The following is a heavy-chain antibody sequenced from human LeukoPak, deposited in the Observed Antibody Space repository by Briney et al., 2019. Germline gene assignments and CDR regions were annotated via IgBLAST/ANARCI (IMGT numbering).Heavy chain of an antibody. CDR1: GFTFSSYY. V-gene: IGHV3-21*04. D-gene: IGHD2-2*01. Sequence: GGSLRLSCAASGFTFSSYYMNWVRQAPGKGLEWVSSISSSSGYIYYAASVKGRFTISRDNSKNILYLQMKSLRVEDTAIYYCAKAGSTAWTAVDFWGQGTLVTVSS. CDR3: AKAGSTAWTAVDF. CDR2: ISSSSGYI. J-gene: IGHJ4*02.